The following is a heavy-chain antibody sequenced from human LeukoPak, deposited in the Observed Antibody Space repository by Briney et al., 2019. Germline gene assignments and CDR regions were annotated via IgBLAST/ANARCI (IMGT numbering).Heavy chain of an antibody. J-gene: IGHJ5*02. CDR3: AREGRGYSYGSPYNWFDP. CDR2: INSDGSST. V-gene: IGHV3-74*01. CDR1: GFTFSSYW. D-gene: IGHD5-18*01. Sequence: GGSLRLSCAASGFTFSSYWLHWVRQAPGKGLVWVSRINSDGSSTSYADSVKGRFTISRDNAKNTLYLQMNSLRAEDTAVYYCAREGRGYSYGSPYNWFDPWGQGTLVTVSS.